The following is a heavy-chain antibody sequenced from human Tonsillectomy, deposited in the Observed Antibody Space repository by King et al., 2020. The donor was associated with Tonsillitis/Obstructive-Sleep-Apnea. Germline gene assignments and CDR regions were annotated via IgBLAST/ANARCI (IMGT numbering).Heavy chain of an antibody. J-gene: IGHJ4*02. CDR3: AKGGYDTLAGYPTYFDY. D-gene: IGHD3-9*01. CDR2: VSGSGGST. V-gene: IGHV3-23*01. Sequence: ELQLQESGPGLVKPSETLSLTCTVSGGSISSSSYYWGWVRQAPGKGLEWVSAVSGSGGSTYYADSVKGRVTISRDNSRKTLFLQMNSLRVGDTAVYYCAKGGYDTLAGYPTYFDYWGQGTLVTVSS. CDR1: GGSISSSSYY.